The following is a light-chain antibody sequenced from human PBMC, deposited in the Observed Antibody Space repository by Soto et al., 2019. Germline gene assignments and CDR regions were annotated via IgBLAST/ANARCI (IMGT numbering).Light chain of an antibody. CDR3: ASWDDSLNEYV. Sequence: QSVLTQAPSVSGTPGQRVTITCSGSSSNIGRNSVNWYQHLPGTAPKLLTHGNNNRPSGVPDRFSGSKSGTSASLAISGLQAEDEADYCCASWDDSLNEYVFGNGTKVTVL. CDR1: SSNIGRNS. CDR2: GNN. V-gene: IGLV1-44*01. J-gene: IGLJ1*01.